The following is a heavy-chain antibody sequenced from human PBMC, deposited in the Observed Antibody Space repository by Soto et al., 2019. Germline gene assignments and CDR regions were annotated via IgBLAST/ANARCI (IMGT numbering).Heavy chain of an antibody. CDR2: IYDTGNT. CDR3: ANRAYGDPFAP. V-gene: IGHV4-39*01. CDR1: GGSITSSGFW. J-gene: IGHJ5*02. D-gene: IGHD4-17*01. Sequence: HLQLQESGPGLVKSSETLSLTCAVSGGSITSSGFWWSWIRQPPGKGLEWIATIYDTGNTFYNPSLRSRLTIYAATSRTQFALYLISVTAADPAVCYCANRAYGDPFAPWGQGTLVTVSS.